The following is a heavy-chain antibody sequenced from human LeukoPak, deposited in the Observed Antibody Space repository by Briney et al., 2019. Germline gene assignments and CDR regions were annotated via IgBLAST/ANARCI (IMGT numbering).Heavy chain of an antibody. CDR1: GGTFSSYA. J-gene: IGHJ4*02. Sequence: ASVKVSCKASGGTFSSYAISWVRQAPGQGLEWMGGIIPIFGTANYAQKFQGRVTITADKSTSTAYMELSSLRSEDTAVYYCARALDYYDSSGPGGNYFDYWGQGTLVTVSS. CDR2: IIPIFGTA. CDR3: ARALDYYDSSGPGGNYFDY. V-gene: IGHV1-69*06. D-gene: IGHD3-22*01.